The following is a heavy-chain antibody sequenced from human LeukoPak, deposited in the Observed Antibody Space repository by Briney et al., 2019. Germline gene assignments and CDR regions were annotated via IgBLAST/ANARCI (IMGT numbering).Heavy chain of an antibody. CDR3: ARGYRYCSGGSCYEGAFDI. D-gene: IGHD2-15*01. J-gene: IGHJ3*02. Sequence: KPGGSLRLSCAASGFTFSSYSMNWVRQAPGKGLEWVSPISSSSSYIYYADSVKGRFTISRDNSKNTLYLQMNSLRAEDTAVYYCARGYRYCSGGSCYEGAFDIWGQGTMVTVSS. V-gene: IGHV3-21*01. CDR1: GFTFSSYS. CDR2: ISSSSSYI.